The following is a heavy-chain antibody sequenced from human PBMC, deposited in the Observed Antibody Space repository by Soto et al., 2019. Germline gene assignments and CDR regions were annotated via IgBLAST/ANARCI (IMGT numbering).Heavy chain of an antibody. V-gene: IGHV1-69*01. CDR2: IIPIFGTA. Sequence: QVQLVQSGAEVKKPGSSVKVSCKASGGTFSSYAISWVRQAPGQGLEWMGGIIPIFGTANYAQKFQGRVTITADESTSTAYMELSSLRSEDTAVYCCARSLLVWIAARPASSNWFDPWGQGTLVTVSS. J-gene: IGHJ5*02. CDR1: GGTFSSYA. CDR3: ARSLLVWIAARPASSNWFDP. D-gene: IGHD6-6*01.